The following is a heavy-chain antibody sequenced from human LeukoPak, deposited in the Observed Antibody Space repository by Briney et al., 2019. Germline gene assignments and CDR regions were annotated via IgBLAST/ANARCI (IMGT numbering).Heavy chain of an antibody. J-gene: IGHJ4*02. D-gene: IGHD3-3*01. CDR3: AKVWGKNYDFWSGYSTYYFDY. CDR2: ISGSGGST. V-gene: IGHV3-23*01. CDR1: GFTFSSYA. Sequence: TGGSLRLSCAASGFTFSSYAMSWVRQAPGKGLEWVSAISGSGGSTYYADSVKGRFTISRDNSKNTLYLQMNSLRAEDKAVYYCAKVWGKNYDFWSGYSTYYFDYWGQGTLVTVSS.